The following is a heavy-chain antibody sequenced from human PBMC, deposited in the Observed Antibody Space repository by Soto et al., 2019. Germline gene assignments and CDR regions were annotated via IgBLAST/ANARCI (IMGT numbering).Heavy chain of an antibody. J-gene: IGHJ4*02. CDR2: ISYDGSNK. CDR1: GFTFSSYA. D-gene: IGHD5-18*01. Sequence: XESLTLSCAASGFTFSSYAMHWVRQAPGKGLEWVAVISYDGSNKYYADSVKGRFTISRDNSKNTLHLQMNSLRAEDTAVYYCARVGYSYGPFDYWGQGTLVTVSS. CDR3: ARVGYSYGPFDY. V-gene: IGHV3-30-3*01.